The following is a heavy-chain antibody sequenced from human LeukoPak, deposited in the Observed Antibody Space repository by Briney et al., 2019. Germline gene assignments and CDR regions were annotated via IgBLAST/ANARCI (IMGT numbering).Heavy chain of an antibody. CDR2: NYYNGGRFETGST. Sequence: PSETLSLTCSVSGSSINRCQYWGWIPQPPGKGLEWVSSNYYNGGRFETGSTHYSPSLKSRVTIQVDTSKNQLSLMMTSVTAADTAVDYCAKSNGYGLVDIWGQGTMVTVSS. V-gene: IGHV4-38-2*02. CDR3: AKSNGYGLVDI. CDR1: GSSINRCQY. J-gene: IGHJ3*02. D-gene: IGHD3-10*01.